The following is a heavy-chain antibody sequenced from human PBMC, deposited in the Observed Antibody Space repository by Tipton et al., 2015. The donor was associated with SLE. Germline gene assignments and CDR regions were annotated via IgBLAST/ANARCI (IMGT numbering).Heavy chain of an antibody. J-gene: IGHJ2*01. CDR2: IYSGGST. Sequence: SLRLSCAASGFTVSSNYMSWVRQAPGKGLEWVSVIYSGGSTYYADSVKGRFTISRDNSKNTLYLQMNSLRAEDTAVYYCAREGEEMATIRDWYFDLWGRGTLVTVSS. D-gene: IGHD5-24*01. V-gene: IGHV3-53*01. CDR3: AREGEEMATIRDWYFDL. CDR1: GFTVSSNY.